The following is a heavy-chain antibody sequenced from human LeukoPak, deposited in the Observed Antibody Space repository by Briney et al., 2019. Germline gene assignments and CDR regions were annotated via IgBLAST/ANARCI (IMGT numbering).Heavy chain of an antibody. V-gene: IGHV4-4*02. CDR1: GGSITTTNW. Sequence: SETLSLTCAVSGGSITTTNWWSWVRQPPGKGLEWIGEVHLNGATYYNPSLESRFSMSIDKSNNHLSLEVTSVTAADTAMYYCTRESGAFSPFGFWGLGTLVTVSS. D-gene: IGHD1-26*01. J-gene: IGHJ4*02. CDR3: TRESGAFSPFGF. CDR2: VHLNGAT.